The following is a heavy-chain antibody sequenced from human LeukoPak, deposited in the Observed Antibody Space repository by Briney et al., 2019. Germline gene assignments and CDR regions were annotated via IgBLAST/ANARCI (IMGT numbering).Heavy chain of an antibody. J-gene: IGHJ4*02. D-gene: IGHD1-26*01. V-gene: IGHV4-34*01. CDR1: GGSFSGYY. CDR2: INHSGST. CDR3: ARGPSPIVGATY. Sequence: PSETLSLTCAVYGGSFSGYYWSWIRQPPGKGREWIGEINHSGSTNYNPSLKSRVTISVDTSKNQFSLKLSSVTAADTAVYYCARGPSPIVGATYWGQGTLVTVSS.